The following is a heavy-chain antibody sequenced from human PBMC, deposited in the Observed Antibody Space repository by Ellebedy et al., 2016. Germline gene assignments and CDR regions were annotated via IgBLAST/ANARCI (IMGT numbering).Heavy chain of an antibody. D-gene: IGHD6-13*01. CDR2: IYSGGST. Sequence: GESLKISXAASGFTVSSNYMSWVRQAPGKGLEWVSVIYSGGSTYYADSVKGRFTISRDNSKNTLYLQMNSLRAEDTAVYYCARDMAAAGILGYHYGMDVWGQGTTVTVSS. J-gene: IGHJ6*02. V-gene: IGHV3-53*01. CDR3: ARDMAAAGILGYHYGMDV. CDR1: GFTVSSNY.